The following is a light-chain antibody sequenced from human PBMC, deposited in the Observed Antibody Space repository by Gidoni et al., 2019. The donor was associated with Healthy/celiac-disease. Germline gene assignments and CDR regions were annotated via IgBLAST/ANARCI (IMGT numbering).Light chain of an antibody. CDR2: DAS. CDR1: QSVSSY. V-gene: IGKV3-11*01. Sequence: EIVLTQSPATLSLSPGERATLSCRASQSVSSYLAWYQQNPGQAPRLLSYDASNRATGIPARFSGSGSGTDFTLTISSLEPEDFAVYYCQQRSNWPPRYTFGQGTKLEIK. CDR3: QQRSNWPPRYT. J-gene: IGKJ2*01.